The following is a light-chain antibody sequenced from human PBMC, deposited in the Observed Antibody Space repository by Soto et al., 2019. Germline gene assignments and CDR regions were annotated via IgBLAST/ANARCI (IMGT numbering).Light chain of an antibody. CDR1: SSDVGSYNL. CDR3: SSSAGSIPWV. Sequence: QSALTQPASVSGSPGQSITISCTGTSSDVGSYNLVSWYQQHPGKAPKLMISEVTKRPSGVSNRFSGSKSGNTASLTISGLHAEDESDYYCSSSAGSIPWVFGGGTKLTVL. CDR2: EVT. J-gene: IGLJ3*02. V-gene: IGLV2-23*02.